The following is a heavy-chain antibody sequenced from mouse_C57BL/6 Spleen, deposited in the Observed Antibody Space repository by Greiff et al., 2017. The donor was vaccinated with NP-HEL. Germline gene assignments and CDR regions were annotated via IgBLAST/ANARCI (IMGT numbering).Heavy chain of an antibody. CDR3: ARRGSYGSSYWYFDV. CDR2: IYPRSGNT. Sequence: LVESGAELARPGASVKLSCKASGYTFTSYGISWVKQRTGQGLEWIGEIYPRSGNTYYNEKFKGKATLTADKSSSTAYMELRSLTSEDSAVYFCARRGSYGSSYWYFDVWGTGTTVTVSS. J-gene: IGHJ1*03. CDR1: GYTFTSYG. D-gene: IGHD1-1*01. V-gene: IGHV1-81*01.